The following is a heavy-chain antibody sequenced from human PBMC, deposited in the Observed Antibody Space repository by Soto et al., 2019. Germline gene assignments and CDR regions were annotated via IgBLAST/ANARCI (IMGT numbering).Heavy chain of an antibody. CDR1: GFTFSSYS. J-gene: IGHJ6*02. CDR3: ARVFRQQLGNYYYYGMDV. V-gene: IGHV3-48*02. D-gene: IGHD6-13*01. CDR2: ISSSSTI. Sequence: GGSLRLSCAASGFTFSSYSMNWVRQAPGKGLEWVSYISSSSTIYYADSVKGRFTISRDNAKNSLYLQMNSLRDEDTAVYYCARVFRQQLGNYYYYGMDVWGQGTTVTVSS.